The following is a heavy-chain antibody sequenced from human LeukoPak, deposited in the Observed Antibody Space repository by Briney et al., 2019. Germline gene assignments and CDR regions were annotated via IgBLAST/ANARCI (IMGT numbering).Heavy chain of an antibody. V-gene: IGHV1-18*01. Sequence: ASVSVSSTPSGYTFTIYGIRCGRQAPGQGLKWMGWNSAYNDNTNYAQKPQGSITMTTDTSTSTTNMELRSLRSDDTAVYYCAKASKVREMVYAAIDYWGQGTLVTVSS. CDR2: NSAYNDNT. CDR3: AKASKVREMVYAAIDY. D-gene: IGHD2-8*01. J-gene: IGHJ4*02. CDR1: GYTFTIYG.